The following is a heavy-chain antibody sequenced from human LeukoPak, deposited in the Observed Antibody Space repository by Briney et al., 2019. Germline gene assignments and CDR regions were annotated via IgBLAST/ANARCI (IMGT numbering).Heavy chain of an antibody. J-gene: IGHJ4*02. CDR2: AYFGGST. Sequence: SETLSLTCTVSGGSISSSSRYWGWIRQPPGKGLECIGSAYFGGSTNYNPSLKSRVTISVDTSKNQFSLKLCSVTAADTAVYYCARHGGGSYLDHFDYWGQGTLVTVSS. CDR1: GGSISSSSRY. V-gene: IGHV4-39*01. D-gene: IGHD1-26*01. CDR3: ARHGGGSYLDHFDY.